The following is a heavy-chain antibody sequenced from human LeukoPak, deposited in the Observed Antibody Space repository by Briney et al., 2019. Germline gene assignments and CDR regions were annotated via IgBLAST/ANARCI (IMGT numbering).Heavy chain of an antibody. J-gene: IGHJ4*02. V-gene: IGHV3-23*01. CDR2: ISGSGGST. D-gene: IGHD3-22*01. Sequence: GGSLRLSSAASGFTFSSYAMSWVRQAPGKGLEWVSAISGSGGSTYYADSVKGRFTISRDNSKNTLYLQMNSLRAEDTAVYYCAKDLDYYDSSGYPDYWGQGTLVTVSS. CDR3: AKDLDYYDSSGYPDY. CDR1: GFTFSSYA.